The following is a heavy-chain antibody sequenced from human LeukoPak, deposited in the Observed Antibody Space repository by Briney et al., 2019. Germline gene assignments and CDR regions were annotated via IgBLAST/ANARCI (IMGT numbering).Heavy chain of an antibody. V-gene: IGHV3-23*01. CDR2: ISGSGGNT. J-gene: IGHJ5*02. CDR3: AKGGYPRSSCFAP. CDR1: GFTFSNYA. D-gene: IGHD5-12*01. Sequence: PGGSLRLSCAASGFTFSNYAMTWVRQAPGQGLEWVSLISGSGGNTYYADSVKARFTISRDNSKNTLYLQMNSLRVDDTAVYCCAKGGYPRSSCFAPWGQGTLVTVSS.